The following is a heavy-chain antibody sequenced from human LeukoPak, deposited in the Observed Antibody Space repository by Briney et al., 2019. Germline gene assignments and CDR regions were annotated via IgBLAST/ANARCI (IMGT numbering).Heavy chain of an antibody. CDR1: GYTFTSYD. Sequence: GASVKVSCKASGYTFTSYDINWVRQATGQGLEWMGWMNPNSGNTGYAQKFQGRVTITRNTSISTAYMELSSLRSEDTAVYYCARAVHGTIFGVVISYYYMDVWGKGTTVTVSS. J-gene: IGHJ6*03. D-gene: IGHD3-3*01. CDR2: MNPNSGNT. CDR3: ARAVHGTIFGVVISYYYMDV. V-gene: IGHV1-8*03.